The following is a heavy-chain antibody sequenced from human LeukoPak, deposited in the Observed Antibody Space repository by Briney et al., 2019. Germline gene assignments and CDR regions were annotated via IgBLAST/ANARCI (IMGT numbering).Heavy chain of an antibody. D-gene: IGHD6-19*01. V-gene: IGHV4-34*01. CDR3: ARGGVADYLDY. CDR1: GGSFSGYY. CDR2: INHSGST. Sequence: PSETLSLTCAVYGGSFSGYYWSWIRQPPGKGLEWIGEINHSGSTNYNPSLKSRVTISVDTSKNQFSLQLNSVTPEDTAVYYCARGGVADYLDYWGQGTLVTVSS. J-gene: IGHJ4*02.